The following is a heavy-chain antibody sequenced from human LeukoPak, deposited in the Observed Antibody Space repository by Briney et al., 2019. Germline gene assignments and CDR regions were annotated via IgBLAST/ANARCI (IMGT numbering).Heavy chain of an antibody. V-gene: IGHV3-15*01. D-gene: IGHD6-19*01. CDR1: GFTFNNAW. J-gene: IGHJ4*02. Sequence: GGSLRLSCAASGFTFNNAWMSWVRQAPGKGPEWVGRIKSKTDGGTTDYAAPVKGRFTISRDDSKNTLYLLMNSLKTEDTAVYYCSTESSAYFDCWGQGALVTVSS. CDR2: IKSKTDGGTT. CDR3: STESSAYFDC.